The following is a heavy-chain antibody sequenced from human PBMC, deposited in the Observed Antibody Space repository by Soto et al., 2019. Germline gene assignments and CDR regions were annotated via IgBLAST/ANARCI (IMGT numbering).Heavy chain of an antibody. V-gene: IGHV4-59*02. J-gene: IGHJ4*02. CDR1: GGSVRDHY. CDR2: ISYSGYT. D-gene: IGHD4-4*01. Sequence: SETLSLTCSVSGGSVRDHYWTWIRQPPGKGLEWIGYISYSGYTNYKPSLKGRLTMSVDMAKNQFSLKLNSLTAADTAVYYCARTTEKDGKEGLDYWGQGTLVTVSS. CDR3: ARTTEKDGKEGLDY.